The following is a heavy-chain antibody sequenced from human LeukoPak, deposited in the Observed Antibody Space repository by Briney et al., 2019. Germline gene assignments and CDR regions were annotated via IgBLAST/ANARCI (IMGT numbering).Heavy chain of an antibody. CDR3: AKDSELTIFGVVNYFDY. Sequence: PGGSLRLSCAASGFTFDDYAMHWVRQAPGKGLEWASGISWNSGSIGYADSVKGRFTISRDNAKNSLYLQMNSLRAEDTALYYCAKDSELTIFGVVNYFDYWGQGTLVTVSS. V-gene: IGHV3-9*01. CDR1: GFTFDDYA. D-gene: IGHD3-3*01. J-gene: IGHJ4*02. CDR2: ISWNSGSI.